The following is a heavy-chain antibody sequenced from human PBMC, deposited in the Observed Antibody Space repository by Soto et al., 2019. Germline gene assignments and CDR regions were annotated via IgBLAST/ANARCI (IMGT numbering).Heavy chain of an antibody. D-gene: IGHD6-6*01. CDR3: ARDLPVSSSSSGRVPNYYYYGMDV. CDR2: ISAYNGNT. V-gene: IGHV1-18*01. CDR1: GYTFTSYG. Sequence: QVQLVQSGAEVKKPGASVKVSCKASGYTFTSYGISWVRQAPGQGLEWMGWISAYNGNTNYAQKLQGRVTMTTDTSTSTAYIELRSLRSDDTAVYYCARDLPVSSSSSGRVPNYYYYGMDVWGQGTTVTVSS. J-gene: IGHJ6*02.